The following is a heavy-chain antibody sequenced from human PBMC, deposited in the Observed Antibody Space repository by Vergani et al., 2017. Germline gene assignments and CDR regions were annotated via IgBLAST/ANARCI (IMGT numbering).Heavy chain of an antibody. J-gene: IGHJ6*02. CDR1: GYTFTGYY. Sequence: QVQLVQSGAEVKKPGSSVKVSCKASGYTFTGYYMHWVRQAPGQGLEWMGWINPNSGGTNYAQKFQGRVTMTRDTSISTAYMELSRLRSDDTAVYYCARSTRGGEIDYYYYGMDVWGQGTTVTVSS. CDR3: ARSTRGGEIDYYYYGMDV. D-gene: IGHD4-17*01. V-gene: IGHV1-2*02. CDR2: INPNSGGT.